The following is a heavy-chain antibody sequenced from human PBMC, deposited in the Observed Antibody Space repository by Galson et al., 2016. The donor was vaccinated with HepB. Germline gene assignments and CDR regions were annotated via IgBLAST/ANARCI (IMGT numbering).Heavy chain of an antibody. D-gene: IGHD1-26*01. Sequence: SLRLSCAASGFTFSSYNLNWARQAPGKGLEWVSSISPRSNNIYYADSVKGRFTISRDNAKSSLSLQMNSLGAEDTALYFCARDFRYGGTSRALDIWGQGTMVIVSS. V-gene: IGHV3-21*06. CDR1: GFTFSSYN. CDR3: ARDFRYGGTSRALDI. J-gene: IGHJ3*02. CDR2: ISPRSNNI.